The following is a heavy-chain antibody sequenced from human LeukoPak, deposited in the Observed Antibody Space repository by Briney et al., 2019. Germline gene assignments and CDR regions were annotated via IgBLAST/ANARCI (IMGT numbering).Heavy chain of an antibody. CDR3: AKDLVSYYYDSSGSAFDI. CDR1: GFTFSRYA. Sequence: PGGSLRLSCADSGFTFSRYAMSWVRQAPGKGLEWVSTISGSGGSTYYADSVKGRFTISRDNSKNTLFLQLNSLRADDTAVYYCAKDLVSYYYDSSGSAFDIWGQGTMVTVSS. V-gene: IGHV3-23*01. CDR2: ISGSGGST. J-gene: IGHJ3*02. D-gene: IGHD3-22*01.